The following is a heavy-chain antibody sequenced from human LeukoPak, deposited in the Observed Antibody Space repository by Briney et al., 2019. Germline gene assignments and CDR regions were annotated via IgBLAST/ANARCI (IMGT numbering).Heavy chain of an antibody. J-gene: IGHJ4*02. CDR1: GGSIRSTTYY. Sequence: SETLSLPCSVSGGSIRSTTYYWGWIRRPPGKGLEWIGSIYYSGNTYYSPFLMSRVTISVDRSKNLLSLELSSVTAADTAVYYCVRHSGWDFGCWGQGTLVTVSS. CDR3: VRHSGWDFGC. CDR2: IYYSGNT. D-gene: IGHD6-19*01. V-gene: IGHV4-39*07.